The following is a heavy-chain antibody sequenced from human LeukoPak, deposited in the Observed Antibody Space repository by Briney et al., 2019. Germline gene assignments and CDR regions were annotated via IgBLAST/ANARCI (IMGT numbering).Heavy chain of an antibody. D-gene: IGHD6-13*01. CDR1: GFTFSSYA. V-gene: IGHV3-23*01. Sequence: GGSLRLSCTASGFTFSSYAMSWVRQAPGKGLEWVSVISGSGGSTYYADSVKGRFTISRDKSKNTLYLQMNTLRDEDTAVYYCARGPRYSFYWGQGTLVSVSS. CDR2: ISGSGGST. J-gene: IGHJ4*02. CDR3: ARGPRYSFY.